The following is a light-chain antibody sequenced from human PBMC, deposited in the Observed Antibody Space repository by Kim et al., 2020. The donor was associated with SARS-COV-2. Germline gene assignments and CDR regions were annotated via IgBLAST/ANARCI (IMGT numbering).Light chain of an antibody. CDR3: QQYYTTPYT. V-gene: IGKV4-1*01. CDR1: QSVLYSSNNKNC. CDR2: WTS. J-gene: IGKJ2*01. Sequence: DIVMTQSPDSLAVSLGERATINCKSSQSVLYSSNNKNCLAWYQQKPGQPPKLLVYWTSTRESGVPDRFSGGGSVTDFTLTISSLQAEDVAVYYCQQYYTTPYTFGQGTKLEI.